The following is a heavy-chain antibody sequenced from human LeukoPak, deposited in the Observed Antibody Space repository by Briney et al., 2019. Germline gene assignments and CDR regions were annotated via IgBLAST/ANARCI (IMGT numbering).Heavy chain of an antibody. J-gene: IGHJ5*02. V-gene: IGHV3-33*06. CDR3: AKDHGDWFDP. CDR2: IWYDGSNK. CDR1: GFTFSSYG. Sequence: GGSLRLSCAASGFTFSSYGMLWVRQAPGKGLEGVAVIWYDGSNKYYADSVKGRFTISRDNSKNTLYLQMNSLRAEDTAVYYCAKDHGDWFDPWGQGTLVTVSS. D-gene: IGHD3-10*01.